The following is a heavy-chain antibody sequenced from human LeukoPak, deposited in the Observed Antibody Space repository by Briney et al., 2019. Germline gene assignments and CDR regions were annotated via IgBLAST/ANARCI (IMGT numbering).Heavy chain of an antibody. J-gene: IGHJ4*02. V-gene: IGHV3-23*01. CDR1: GFTFSSYA. Sequence: PGGSLRLTCAASGFTFSSYAMSWVRQAPGKGLEWVSAISGSGGSTYYADSVKGRLTISRDNSKNTLYLQMNSLRAEDTAVYYCAASQRGYYYDSSGRHYWGQGTLVTVSS. D-gene: IGHD3-22*01. CDR3: AASQRGYYYDSSGRHY. CDR2: ISGSGGST.